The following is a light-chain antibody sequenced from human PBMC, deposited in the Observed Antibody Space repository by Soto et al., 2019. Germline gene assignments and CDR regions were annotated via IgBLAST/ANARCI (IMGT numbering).Light chain of an antibody. V-gene: IGLV2-14*03. CDR2: NVY. CDR1: SSDVGAYNF. CDR3: SAYTVSRTYV. Sequence: QLVLTQPASVSGYPGQSITISCTGTSSDVGAYNFVSWHQQHPGKAPKLMIYNVYDRPSGISYRFSGSKSGNTASLTISGLQGEDEADYYCSAYTVSRTYVFGTGTKVTVL. J-gene: IGLJ1*01.